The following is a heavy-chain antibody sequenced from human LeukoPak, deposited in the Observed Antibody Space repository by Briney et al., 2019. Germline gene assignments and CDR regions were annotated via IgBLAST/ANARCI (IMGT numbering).Heavy chain of an antibody. CDR2: ISGSGGST. J-gene: IGHJ6*03. D-gene: IGHD6-19*01. Sequence: GGSLRLSCAASGFTFRNYAMGWVRQAPGKGLEWVSAISGSGGSTYYADSVKGRFTISRDNSKNTLYLQMNSLRAEDTAVYYCAKARGSISSGWYDYYYYYMDVWGKGTTVTVSS. CDR1: GFTFRNYA. V-gene: IGHV3-23*01. CDR3: AKARGSISSGWYDYYYYYMDV.